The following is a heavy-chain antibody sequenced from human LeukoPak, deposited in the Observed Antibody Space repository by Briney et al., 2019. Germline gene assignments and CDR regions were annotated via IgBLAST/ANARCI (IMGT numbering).Heavy chain of an antibody. CDR1: GFTFSSYS. CDR2: ISSSSSTI. D-gene: IGHD3-22*01. V-gene: IGHV3-48*04. Sequence: GGSLRLSCAASGFTFSSYSMNWVRQAPGKGLEWVSYISSSSSTIYYADSVKGRFTISRDNAKNSLYLQMNSLRAEDTAVYYCASTLYYDLFWGQGTLVTVSS. J-gene: IGHJ4*02. CDR3: ASTLYYDLF.